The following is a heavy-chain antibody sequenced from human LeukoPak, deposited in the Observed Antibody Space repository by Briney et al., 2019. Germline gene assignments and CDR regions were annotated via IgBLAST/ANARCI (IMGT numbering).Heavy chain of an antibody. CDR3: ARGSKGVLRFLEWFKAYYFDY. J-gene: IGHJ4*02. V-gene: IGHV1-69*13. D-gene: IGHD3-3*01. Sequence: ASVRVSCKAAGRSFSSYGISRVRQAPGQWLEWMGRSIPIFGTANYAQKFQGRVTITADESTSTAYMELSSLRSEDTAMYYCARGSKGVLRFLEWFKAYYFDYWGQGTLVTVSS. CDR2: SIPIFGTA. CDR1: GRSFSSYG.